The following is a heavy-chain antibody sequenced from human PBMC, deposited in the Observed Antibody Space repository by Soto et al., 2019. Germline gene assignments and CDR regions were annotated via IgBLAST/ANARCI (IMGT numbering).Heavy chain of an antibody. V-gene: IGHV1-69*13. CDR2: IIPIFGTA. CDR3: ARLLERRRSLKFDY. Sequence: SVKVSCKASGGTFSSYAISWVRQAPGQGLEWMGGIIPIFGTANYAQKFQGRVTITADESTSTAYMELSSLRSEDTAVYYCARLLERRRSLKFDYWGQGTLVTVSS. CDR1: GGTFSSYA. D-gene: IGHD1-1*01. J-gene: IGHJ4*02.